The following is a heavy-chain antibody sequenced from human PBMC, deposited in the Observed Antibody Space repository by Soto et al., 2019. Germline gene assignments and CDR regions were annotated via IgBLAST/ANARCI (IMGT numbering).Heavy chain of an antibody. J-gene: IGHJ4*02. V-gene: IGHV1-2*04. CDR2: INPNSGGT. D-gene: IGHD1-26*01. Sequence: ASVEVCCEASGYTLNGYYMHWVRQAPGQGLEWMGWINPNSGGTNYAQKFQGWVTMTRDTSISTAYMELSRLRSDDTAVYYCAREEGVGATTFDYWGQGTLVTAPQ. CDR1: GYTLNGYY. CDR3: AREEGVGATTFDY.